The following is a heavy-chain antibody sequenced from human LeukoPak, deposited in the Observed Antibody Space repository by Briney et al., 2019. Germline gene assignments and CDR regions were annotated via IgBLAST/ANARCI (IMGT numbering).Heavy chain of an antibody. V-gene: IGHV4-4*02. CDR2: IYHSGST. CDR1: AGSISSSNW. Sequence: PSETLSLTCAVSAGSISSSNWWSCVRQPPGKGLEWIGAIYHSGSTNYNPSLKSRVTIPVDKTKNQFSLKLSSVTAADTAVYYCARLHDAFNIWGQGTMVTVSS. J-gene: IGHJ3*02. CDR3: ARLHDAFNI.